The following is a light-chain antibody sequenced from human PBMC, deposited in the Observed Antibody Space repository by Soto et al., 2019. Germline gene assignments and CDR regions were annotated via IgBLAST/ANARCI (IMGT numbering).Light chain of an antibody. J-gene: IGKJ1*01. CDR2: LAS. CDR1: QSLLHSNGYNY. Sequence: DLVMTQSPLSLPVTPGEPASISCRSSQSLLHSNGYNYLDWYVQKPGQSPQILIYLASNRASGVPDRFSGSGSGKDFTLKISRVEAEDVGVYYCLQALQTPAFGQGTKVEIK. V-gene: IGKV2-28*01. CDR3: LQALQTPA.